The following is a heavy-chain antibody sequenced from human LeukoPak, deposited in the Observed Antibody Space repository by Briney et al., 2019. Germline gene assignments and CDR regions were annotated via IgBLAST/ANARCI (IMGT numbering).Heavy chain of an antibody. J-gene: IGHJ4*02. CDR1: GLTFGGYG. D-gene: IGHD3-3*01. CDR2: IAYDGSRA. V-gene: IGHV3-33*06. CDR3: AKDTAVQFLEPAF. Sequence: GGSLRLSCAGSGLTFGGYGMHWFRQAPGKGLEWVAVIAYDGSRAFYADSVKGRFTISRDNSLNTLYLQMNSLRVEDTAIYYCAKDTAVQFLEPAFWGQGTLVTVSS.